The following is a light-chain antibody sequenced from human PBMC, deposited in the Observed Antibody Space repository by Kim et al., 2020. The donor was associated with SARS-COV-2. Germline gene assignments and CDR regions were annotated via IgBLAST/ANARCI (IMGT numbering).Light chain of an antibody. J-gene: IGLJ2*01. V-gene: IGLV2-14*03. Sequence: QSALTQPASVSGSPGQSITIYCTGGSSYFGDSKSVSWYQQYPGKAPKLMIYDVTNRPSGVSYRFSGSKSGNTASLTISGLQSEDEADYYCSSYRGTNTTVVFGGGTQLTVL. CDR3: SSYRGTNTTVV. CDR2: DVT. CDR1: SSYFGDSKS.